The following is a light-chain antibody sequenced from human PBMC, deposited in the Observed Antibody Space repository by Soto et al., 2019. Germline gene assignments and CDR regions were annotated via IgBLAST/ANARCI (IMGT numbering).Light chain of an antibody. V-gene: IGLV2-23*02. CDR3: CSYAGSSTWV. CDR2: EVS. CDR1: SSDVGNYNL. J-gene: IGLJ2*01. Sequence: QSALTQPASVSGSPGQSITISCTGTSSDVGNYNLVSWYQHHSGKAPKLMIYEVSKRPSGVFNRFSGSKSGNTASLTISGLQAEYEADYYCCSYAGSSTWVFGGGTKLTVL.